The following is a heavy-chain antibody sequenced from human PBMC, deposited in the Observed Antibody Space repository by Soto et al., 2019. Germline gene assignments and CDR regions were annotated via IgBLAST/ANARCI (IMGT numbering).Heavy chain of an antibody. CDR3: AREGEMATIRAYAFDI. CDR1: GGSISSYY. CDR2: IYYSGST. D-gene: IGHD5-12*01. Sequence: TSETLSLTCTVSGGSISSYYWSWIRQPPGKGLEWIGYIYYSGSTNYNPSLKSRVTISVDTSKNQFSLKLSSVTAADTAVYYCAREGEMATIRAYAFDIWGQGTMVTVSS. V-gene: IGHV4-59*01. J-gene: IGHJ3*02.